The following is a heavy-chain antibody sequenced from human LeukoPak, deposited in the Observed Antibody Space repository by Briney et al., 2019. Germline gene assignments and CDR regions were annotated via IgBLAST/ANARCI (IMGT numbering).Heavy chain of an antibody. CDR1: VYTITGYY. CDR2: INPNTGDT. D-gene: IGHD3-22*01. CDR3: ARDRGDDTVSYFDY. J-gene: IGHJ4*02. V-gene: IGHV1-2*06. Sequence: ASVTVSCKASVYTITGYYMRWVRQAPGQGLEWMGRINPNTGDTNSARKFQGRITMTRDTSISTVYMELSRLRSDDTAVYYCARDRGDDTVSYFDYWGQGTLVTVSS.